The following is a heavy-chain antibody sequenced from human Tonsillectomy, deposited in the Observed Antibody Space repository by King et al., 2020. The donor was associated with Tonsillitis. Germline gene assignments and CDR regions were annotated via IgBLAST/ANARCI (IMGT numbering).Heavy chain of an antibody. V-gene: IGHV1-2*02. D-gene: IGHD3-10*01. CDR3: ARDSRGRITMVRGVIINYYYYYYMDV. Sequence: QLVQSGAEVKKPGASVKVSCKASGYTFTGYYMHWVRQAPGQGLEWMGWINPNSGGTNYAQKFQGRVTMTGDTSISTAYMERSRLRSDDTAVYYCARDSRGRITMVRGVIINYYYYYYMDVWGKGTTVTVSS. CDR2: INPNSGGT. CDR1: GYTFTGYY. J-gene: IGHJ6*03.